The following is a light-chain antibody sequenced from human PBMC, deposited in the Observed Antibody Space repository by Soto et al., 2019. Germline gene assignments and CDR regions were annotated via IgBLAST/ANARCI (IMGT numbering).Light chain of an antibody. V-gene: IGKV3-15*01. CDR1: QSLSSN. CDR3: QHYGRGSPIA. Sequence: EIVMTQSPATLSVSPGERATLSCRASQSLSSNLAWYQQKPGQAPRFLMYGVSTRATGIPARFSGSGSGTEFTLIINRLQPEDFALYFCQHYGRGSPIAFGLGTRLEIK. J-gene: IGKJ5*01. CDR2: GVS.